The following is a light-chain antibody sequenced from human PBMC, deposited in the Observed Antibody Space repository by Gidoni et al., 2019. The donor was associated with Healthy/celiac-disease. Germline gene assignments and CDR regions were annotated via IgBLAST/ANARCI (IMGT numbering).Light chain of an antibody. CDR1: SSNIGAGYD. CDR2: GNS. Sequence: QSVLTQPPPVSGAPGQRVTISCTGSSSNIGAGYDVHWYRQLPGTAPKLLIYGNSNRPSGVPDRFSGSKSGTSASLAITGLQAEDEADYYCQSYDSSLSGSEVVFGGGTKLTVL. J-gene: IGLJ2*01. V-gene: IGLV1-40*01. CDR3: QSYDSSLSGSEVV.